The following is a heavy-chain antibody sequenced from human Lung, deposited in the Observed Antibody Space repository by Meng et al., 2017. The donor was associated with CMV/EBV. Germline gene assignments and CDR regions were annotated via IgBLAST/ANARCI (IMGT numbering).Heavy chain of an antibody. D-gene: IGHD5-12*01. CDR2: INVDSGNT. J-gene: IGHJ5*01. Sequence: KGSCKTSGYTVTEYALQWVRQAPGQRLEWMGWINVDSGNTKYSQNFQGRLTITRDTSATTAYMELSSLRSEDTAVYYCARDVYGGYDSWGQGTLVTVSS. CDR3: ARDVYGGYDS. V-gene: IGHV1-3*01. CDR1: GYTVTEYA.